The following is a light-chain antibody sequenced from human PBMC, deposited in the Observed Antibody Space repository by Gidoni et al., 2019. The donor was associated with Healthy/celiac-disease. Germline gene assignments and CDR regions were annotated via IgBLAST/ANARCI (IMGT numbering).Light chain of an antibody. CDR2: AAS. Sequence: DIQTTQSPSSLSASVGDRVTITCRASQSISSYLNWYQQKPGKAPKLLIYAASSLQSGVPSRFSGSGSGTDFTLTISSLQPEDFATYYCQQSYSTPRLTFGGXTKVEIK. V-gene: IGKV1-39*01. J-gene: IGKJ4*01. CDR1: QSISSY. CDR3: QQSYSTPRLT.